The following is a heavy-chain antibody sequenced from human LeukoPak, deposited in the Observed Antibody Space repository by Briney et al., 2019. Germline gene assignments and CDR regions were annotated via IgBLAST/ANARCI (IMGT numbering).Heavy chain of an antibody. CDR2: IIPIFGTA. D-gene: IGHD6-19*01. Sequence: ASVKVSCKASGGTFSSYAISWVRQAPGQGLEWMGGIIPIFGTANYAQKFQGRVTITADESTSTAYMELSSLRSEDTAVYYCALYSSGWYPSGMDVWGQGTTVTVSS. CDR3: ALYSSGWYPSGMDV. J-gene: IGHJ6*02. CDR1: GGTFSSYA. V-gene: IGHV1-69*13.